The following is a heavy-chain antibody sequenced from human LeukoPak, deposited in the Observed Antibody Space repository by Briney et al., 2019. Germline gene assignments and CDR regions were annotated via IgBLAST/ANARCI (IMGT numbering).Heavy chain of an antibody. CDR1: GGSISSGSYY. Sequence: KPSETLSLTCTVSGGSISSGSYYWNWIRQPAGKGLEWIGRIYTSGSTNYNPSLKSRVTISVDTSKNQFSLKLSSVTAADTAVYHCASGPTTGYYYYMDVWGKGTTVTVSS. J-gene: IGHJ6*03. CDR3: ASGPTTGYYYYMDV. D-gene: IGHD7-27*01. V-gene: IGHV4-61*02. CDR2: IYTSGST.